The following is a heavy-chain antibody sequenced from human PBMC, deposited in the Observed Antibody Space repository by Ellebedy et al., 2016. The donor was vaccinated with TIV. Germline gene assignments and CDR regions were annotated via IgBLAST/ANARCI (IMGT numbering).Heavy chain of an antibody. CDR3: TTDTFNLGTCDY. V-gene: IGHV3-53*01. Sequence: GESLKISCAASGFTFSSYGMHWVRQAPGKGLEWVSVIYSGGSTYYADSVKGRFTISSDNSKNTLYLQMNSLRVEDTAVYYCTTDTFNLGTCDYWGQGTLVTVSS. J-gene: IGHJ4*02. D-gene: IGHD1-1*01. CDR2: IYSGGST. CDR1: GFTFSSYG.